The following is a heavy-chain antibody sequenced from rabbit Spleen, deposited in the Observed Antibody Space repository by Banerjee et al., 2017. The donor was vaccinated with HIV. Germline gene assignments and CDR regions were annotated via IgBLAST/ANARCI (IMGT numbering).Heavy chain of an antibody. J-gene: IGHJ4*01. D-gene: IGHD7-1*01. CDR2: IWSNADTA. V-gene: IGHV1S47*01. CDR1: GFDFSRKY. CDR3: ARYIPHGGDPGYGNL. Sequence: QEQLVESGGGLVQPEGSLTLTCKAAGFDFSRKYWMCWVRQAPGKGLEWIACIWSNADTAWYASWAKGRFTISRSTSLNMVTLQMTSLTVADTATYFCARYIPHGGDPGYGNLWGQGTLVTVS.